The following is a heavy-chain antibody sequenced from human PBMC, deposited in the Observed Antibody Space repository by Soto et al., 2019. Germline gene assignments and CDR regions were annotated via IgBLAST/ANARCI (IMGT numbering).Heavy chain of an antibody. V-gene: IGHV3-23*01. CDR1: EFTFSNYA. Sequence: GGSLRLSCAASEFTFSNYAMSWVRQAPGKGLEWVSAISYGGGTTYYADSVKGRFTISRDNSKNTLYLQMNSLRAEDTAVYYCAKNPGYYYDSTGYHYDYWGQGTLVTVSS. CDR2: ISYGGGTT. J-gene: IGHJ4*02. CDR3: AKNPGYYYDSTGYHYDY. D-gene: IGHD3-22*01.